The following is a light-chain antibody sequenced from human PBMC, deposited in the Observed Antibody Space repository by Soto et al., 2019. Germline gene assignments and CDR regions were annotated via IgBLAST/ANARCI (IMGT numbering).Light chain of an antibody. Sequence: QSALTQPASVSGSPGQSITISCTGTSSDVGGYNSVSWYQQHPGKAPKLLIYGITNRPSGVSDRFSGSQSGNTASLTISGLQAEDEADYYCSSYTKSNTLVFGAGTKVTVL. J-gene: IGLJ1*01. CDR2: GIT. V-gene: IGLV2-14*01. CDR3: SSYTKSNTLV. CDR1: SSDVGGYNS.